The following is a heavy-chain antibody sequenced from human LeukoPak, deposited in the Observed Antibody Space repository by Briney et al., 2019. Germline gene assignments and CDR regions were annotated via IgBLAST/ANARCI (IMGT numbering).Heavy chain of an antibody. J-gene: IGHJ4*02. CDR3: ARRYSSGWHDDY. CDR2: IYHSGST. D-gene: IGHD6-19*01. V-gene: IGHV4-4*02. CDR1: GGSISSSNW. Sequence: SETLSLTCAVSGGSISSSNWRSWVRQPPGKGLEWIGEIYHSGSTNYNPSLKSRVTISVDKSKNQFSLKLSSVTAADTAVYYCARRYSSGWHDDYWGQGTLVTVSS.